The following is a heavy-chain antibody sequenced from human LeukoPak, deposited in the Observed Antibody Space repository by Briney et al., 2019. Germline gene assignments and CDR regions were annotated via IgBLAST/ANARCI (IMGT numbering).Heavy chain of an antibody. V-gene: IGHV1-69*04. CDR2: IIPILGIA. D-gene: IGHD3-9*01. CDR1: GGTFSSYA. J-gene: IGHJ4*02. Sequence: GASVKVSCKASGGTFSSYAISWVRQAPGQGLEWMGRIIPILGIANYAQKFQGRVTITRDTSASTAYMELSSLRSEDTAVYYCASSYDILTGYWPFDYWGQGTLVTVSS. CDR3: ASSYDILTGYWPFDY.